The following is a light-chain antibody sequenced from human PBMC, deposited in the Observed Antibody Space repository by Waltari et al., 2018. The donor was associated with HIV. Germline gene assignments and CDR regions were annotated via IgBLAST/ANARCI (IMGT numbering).Light chain of an antibody. Sequence: QSVLAQPRSVSGTPGQTVNISCSGSTSNVRNNYVYWYQQVTGVAPKLLIYRNNPRPSGFPDRFSGSKSVTSASLAISGLRTEDEAEYYCAVWDDRLSGRLFGGGTKVTVL. CDR3: AVWDDRLSGRL. V-gene: IGLV1-47*01. CDR2: RNN. CDR1: TSNVRNNY. J-gene: IGLJ2*01.